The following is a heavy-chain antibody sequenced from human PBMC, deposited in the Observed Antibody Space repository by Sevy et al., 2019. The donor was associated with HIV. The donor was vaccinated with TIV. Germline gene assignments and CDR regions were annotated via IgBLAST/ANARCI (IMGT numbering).Heavy chain of an antibody. D-gene: IGHD3-16*01. Sequence: GESLKISCAASGFTFSSYALHWFRQAPGKGLEWVAVISHDEILKEYADSVKGRFTISRDSSKKRIYLEMNSLRPEDTAVYYCARDLPHLLPWELSRGSDYWGQGTLVTVSS. J-gene: IGHJ4*02. CDR2: ISHDEILK. V-gene: IGHV3-30*04. CDR1: GFTFSSYA. CDR3: ARDLPHLLPWELSRGSDY.